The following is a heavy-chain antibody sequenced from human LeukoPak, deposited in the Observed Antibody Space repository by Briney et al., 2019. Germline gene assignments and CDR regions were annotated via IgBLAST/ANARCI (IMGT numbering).Heavy chain of an antibody. Sequence: GGSLRLSCAASGFTVSSNYMSWVRQAPGKGLEWVSLIYSGGSTYYSDSVKGRFTISRDNSKNTVYLQMNNLRAEDTAVYYCATGSLRFWGQGTLVTVSS. CDR2: IYSGGST. D-gene: IGHD4-17*01. J-gene: IGHJ4*02. CDR1: GFTVSSNY. CDR3: ATGSLRF. V-gene: IGHV3-53*01.